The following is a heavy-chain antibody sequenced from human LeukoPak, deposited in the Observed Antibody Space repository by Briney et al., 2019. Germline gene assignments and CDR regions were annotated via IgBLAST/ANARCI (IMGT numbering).Heavy chain of an antibody. V-gene: IGHV4-34*01. J-gene: IGHJ3*02. CDR3: ARYSYCGGDCYDAFDI. D-gene: IGHD2-21*02. CDR1: GGSFSGYY. CDR2: INHSGST. Sequence: PSETLSLTCAVYGGSFSGYYWSWIRQPPWKGLEWIGEINHSGSTNYNPSLKSRVTISIDTSKNQFSLKLSSVTAADTAVYYCARYSYCGGDCYDAFDIWGQGTMVTVSS.